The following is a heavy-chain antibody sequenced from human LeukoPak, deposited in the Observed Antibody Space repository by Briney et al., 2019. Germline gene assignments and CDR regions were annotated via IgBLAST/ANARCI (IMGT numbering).Heavy chain of an antibody. Sequence: SETLSLTCTVSGGSISSYYWNLIRQPPGEGLEWIGRIHTSGSTSYNPSLESRVTLSLDTSKNQFSLILTSVTAADAAVYYCARDPNSALWGPGTLVTVSS. CDR3: ARDPNSAL. V-gene: IGHV4-4*07. CDR1: GGSISSYY. D-gene: IGHD4-23*01. CDR2: IHTSGST. J-gene: IGHJ4*02.